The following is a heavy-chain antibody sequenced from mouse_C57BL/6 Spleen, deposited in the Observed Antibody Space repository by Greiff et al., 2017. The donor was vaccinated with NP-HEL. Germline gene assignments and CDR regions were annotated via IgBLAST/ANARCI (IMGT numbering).Heavy chain of an antibody. V-gene: IGHV5-17*01. D-gene: IGHD3-1*01. CDR2: ISSGSSTI. CDR1: GFTFSDYG. Sequence: EVQLVESGGGLVKPGGSLKLSCAASGFTFSDYGMHWVRQAPEKGLEWVAYISSGSSTIYYADTVKGRFTISRDNAKNNLFLQMTSLRSEDTAMYYCARWGLAWFAYWGQGTLVTVSA. CDR3: ARWGLAWFAY. J-gene: IGHJ3*01.